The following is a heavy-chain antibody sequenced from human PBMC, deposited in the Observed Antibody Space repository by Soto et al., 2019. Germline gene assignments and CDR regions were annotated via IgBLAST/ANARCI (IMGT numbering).Heavy chain of an antibody. V-gene: IGHV3-7*01. J-gene: IGHJ4*02. CDR3: ARATGFWSGFFFAY. Sequence: EVQLVESGGGLVQPGGSLRLSCAASGFTFSSYWMSWVRQAPGKELEWVANIKQDGSEKYYVDSVKGRFTISRDNAKNSLYLQMNSLRAEDTAVYYCARATGFWSGFFFAYWGQGTLVTVSS. CDR1: GFTFSSYW. CDR2: IKQDGSEK. D-gene: IGHD3-3*01.